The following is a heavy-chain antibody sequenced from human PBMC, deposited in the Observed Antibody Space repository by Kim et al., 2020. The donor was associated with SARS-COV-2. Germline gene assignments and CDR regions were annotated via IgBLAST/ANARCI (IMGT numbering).Heavy chain of an antibody. Sequence: ASVKVSCKASGFTFTRFYMHWVRQAPGQGLEWMGIINPSGGSTRYAQKFQGRVTMTRDTSTSTVYMELSSLRSEDTAVYYCARVPPSGVFDYWGQGTLVT. V-gene: IGHV1-46*01. D-gene: IGHD3-10*01. CDR3: ARVPPSGVFDY. CDR2: INPSGGST. CDR1: GFTFTRFY. J-gene: IGHJ4*02.